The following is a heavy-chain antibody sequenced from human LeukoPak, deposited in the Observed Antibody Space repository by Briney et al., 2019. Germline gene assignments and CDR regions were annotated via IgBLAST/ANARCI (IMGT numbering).Heavy chain of an antibody. CDR2: ISYDGSSD. D-gene: IGHD5-18*01. V-gene: IGHV3-30-3*01. CDR3: ARDGYTYGMVFDY. CDR1: GFTFSSYP. Sequence: GGSLRLSCAASGFTFSSYPMHWVRQAPGKGLEWVAVISYDGSSDYFADSVKGRFTISRDNAKNSLYLQMNSLRAEDTAVYYCARDGYTYGMVFDYWGQGTLVTVSS. J-gene: IGHJ4*02.